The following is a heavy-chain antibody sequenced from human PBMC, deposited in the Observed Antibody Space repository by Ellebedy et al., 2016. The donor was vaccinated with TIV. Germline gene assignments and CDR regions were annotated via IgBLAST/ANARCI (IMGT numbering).Heavy chain of an antibody. CDR2: INAYNGNT. CDR1: GYTFTTYY. CDR3: ARDRYYDNKGYFYESVY. J-gene: IGHJ4*02. D-gene: IGHD3-22*01. V-gene: IGHV1/OR15-2*02. Sequence: ASVKVSXKASGYTFTTYYMHWVRQAPGQGLEWMGWINAYNGNTNYAQKFQGRVTITADESTSTAYMELSSLRSEDTAVYYCARDRYYDNKGYFYESVYWGQGTLVTVSS.